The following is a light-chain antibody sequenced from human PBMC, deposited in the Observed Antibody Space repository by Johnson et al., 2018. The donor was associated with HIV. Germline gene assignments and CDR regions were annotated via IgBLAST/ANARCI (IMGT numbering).Light chain of an antibody. CDR1: SSNIGNNY. Sequence: QSVLTQPPSVSAAPGQKVTISCSGSSSNIGNNYVSWYQQLPGTAPKLLIYETNKRPSGIPDQFSGSKSGTSATLGITGLQTGDEADYYCGTWDSSLSAYVFGTGTTVTAL. J-gene: IGLJ1*01. V-gene: IGLV1-51*02. CDR3: GTWDSSLSAYV. CDR2: ETN.